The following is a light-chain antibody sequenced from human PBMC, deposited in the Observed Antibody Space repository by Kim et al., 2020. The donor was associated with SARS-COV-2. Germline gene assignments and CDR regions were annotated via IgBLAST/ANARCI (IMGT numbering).Light chain of an antibody. CDR3: QSYDNRLSGYV. Sequence: QRVTISCTGISSNIGAGYEFHWYQQLPGTAPKLLIYGDINRPSGVPDRFSGSKSGTSASLAITGLQTEDEADYYCQSYDNRLSGYVFGTGTQLTVL. V-gene: IGLV1-40*01. J-gene: IGLJ1*01. CDR1: SSNIGAGYE. CDR2: GDI.